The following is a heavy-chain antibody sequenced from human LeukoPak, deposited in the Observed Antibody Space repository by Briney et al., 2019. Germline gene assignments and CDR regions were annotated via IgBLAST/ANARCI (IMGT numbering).Heavy chain of an antibody. CDR2: ISGGGDST. CDR1: KFTFSSYA. D-gene: IGHD4-17*01. Sequence: GGSLRLSCAASKFTFSSYAMSWVRQAPGKGLEWVSAISGGGDSTFYTDSVKGRFTISRDNSKNTLYLEMNSLRSEDTAVYYCARPMTTVTTWPELDAFDIWGQGTMVTVSS. CDR3: ARPMTTVTTWPELDAFDI. J-gene: IGHJ3*02. V-gene: IGHV3-23*01.